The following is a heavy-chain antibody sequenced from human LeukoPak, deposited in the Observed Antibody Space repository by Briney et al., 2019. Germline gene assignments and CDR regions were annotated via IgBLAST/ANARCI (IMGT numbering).Heavy chain of an antibody. J-gene: IGHJ4*02. Sequence: PGASLRLSCAASGFTLSDAWMSWVRQAPGKELEWVSVIYSGGSTYYADSVKGRFTISRHNSKNTLYLQLNSLRAEDTAVYFCATGGSGDTATVSYWGQGTLVTVSS. CDR1: GFTLSDAW. V-gene: IGHV3-66*02. CDR2: IYSGGST. CDR3: ATGGSGDTATVSY. D-gene: IGHD5-18*01.